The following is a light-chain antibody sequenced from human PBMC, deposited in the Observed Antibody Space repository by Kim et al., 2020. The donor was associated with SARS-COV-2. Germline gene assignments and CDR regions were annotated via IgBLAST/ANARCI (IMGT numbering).Light chain of an antibody. V-gene: IGKV1-39*01. CDR1: QSISNL. CDR2: AAS. CDR3: QQTYITPFT. Sequence: DIQMTQSPSSLSASVGDRVTITCRTSQSISNLLNWYHQKPGRAPKLLIYAASTLQGGVPSRFSGSGSETDFTLTISSLQPEDFATYFCQQTYITPFTFGPGTKVDIK. J-gene: IGKJ3*01.